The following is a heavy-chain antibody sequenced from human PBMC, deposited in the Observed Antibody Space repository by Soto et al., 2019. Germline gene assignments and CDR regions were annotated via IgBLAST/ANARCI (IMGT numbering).Heavy chain of an antibody. CDR3: GRRFLDGPDY. CDR2: IRSKAYGGIP. CDR1: GFSFGDYS. Sequence: GGSLRLSCTVCGFSFGDYSVNWARQAPWKGLEWVGFIRSKAYGGIPEYAASVKGRFTISRDDSKIIAYLQMNSLKTDETGVYYCGRRFLDGPDYWGQGTLVTVSS. D-gene: IGHD2-2*03. J-gene: IGHJ4*02. V-gene: IGHV3-49*04.